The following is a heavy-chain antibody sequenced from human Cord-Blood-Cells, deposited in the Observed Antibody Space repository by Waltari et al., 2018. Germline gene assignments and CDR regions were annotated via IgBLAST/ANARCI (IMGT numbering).Heavy chain of an antibody. CDR1: GGSISSYY. D-gene: IGHD3-3*01. CDR2: IYYSGST. CDR3: ARATIAGPFFDP. Sequence: QVQLQESGPGLVKPSETLSLTCTVSGGSISSYYWSWIRQPPGKGLEWIGYIYYSGSTNYNPALKSRVTISVDTSKNQFSLKLSSVTAADTAVYYCARATIAGPFFDPWGQGTLVTVSS. J-gene: IGHJ5*02. V-gene: IGHV4-59*01.